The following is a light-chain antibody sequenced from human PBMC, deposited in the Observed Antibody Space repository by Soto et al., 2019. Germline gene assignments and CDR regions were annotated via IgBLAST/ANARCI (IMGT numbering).Light chain of an antibody. V-gene: IGKV3-11*01. CDR1: ESVTNY. J-gene: IGKJ1*01. CDR3: LQDYNYPLT. Sequence: EIVLTQSPATLSLSPGERGTLSCRASESVTNYLAWYQQKPGQAPRLLVYDVSNRATGTPARFSGGGSGTDFTLTISNLQPEDFATYYCLQDYNYPLTFGQGTKVDIK. CDR2: DVS.